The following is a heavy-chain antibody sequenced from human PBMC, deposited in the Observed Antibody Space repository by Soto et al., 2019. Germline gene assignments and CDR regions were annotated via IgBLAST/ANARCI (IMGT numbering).Heavy chain of an antibody. D-gene: IGHD5-12*01. Sequence: EVQLVESGGGLVQPGGSLRLSCAASGFTFNRFNMNWVRQAPGKGLEWVSYISGSTSTIYYADSVKGRFTISRDNAKNSLYLQMSSLRVEDTAVYYGARDPYSGDDLDLDSWGQGTLVTVSS. CDR1: GFTFNRFN. CDR3: ARDPYSGDDLDLDS. V-gene: IGHV3-48*01. CDR2: ISGSTSTI. J-gene: IGHJ4*02.